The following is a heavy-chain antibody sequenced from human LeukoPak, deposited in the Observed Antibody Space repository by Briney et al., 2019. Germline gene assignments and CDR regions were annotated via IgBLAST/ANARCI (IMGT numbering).Heavy chain of an antibody. CDR1: XCSXXSYW. V-gene: IGHV5-51*01. CDR2: IYPGDSDT. Sequence: GXXCSXXSYWIGWVRQLPGKGLEWMGIIYPGDSDTKYSPSFQGQVTISADKSSSTGYLQWSNLKGAGTAMYLXXRYELGGDVLDYWGQGTLVTVSS. D-gene: IGHD2-21*02. J-gene: IGHJ4*02. CDR3: XRYELGGDVLDY.